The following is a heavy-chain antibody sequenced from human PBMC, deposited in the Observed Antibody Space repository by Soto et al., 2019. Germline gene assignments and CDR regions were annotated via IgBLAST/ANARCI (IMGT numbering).Heavy chain of an antibody. J-gene: IGHJ6*02. CDR2: ISAYNGNT. CDR1: GYTFTSYF. Sequence: QVQLVQSGAEVKKPGASVKVSCKASGYTFTSYFITWVRQAPGQGLEWMGWISAYNGNTNYAQMLQGRVTMTTDTSTATAYMGMRSLGSDDTAVYYCARQNYYSGMDVWGQGTTVTVSS. CDR3: ARQNYYSGMDV. V-gene: IGHV1-18*01.